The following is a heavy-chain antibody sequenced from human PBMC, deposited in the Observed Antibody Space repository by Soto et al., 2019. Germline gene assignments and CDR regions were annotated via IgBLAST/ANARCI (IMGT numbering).Heavy chain of an antibody. Sequence: QVQLVQSGAEVKKPGSSVKVSCKASGGTFSSYAISWVRQAPGQGLEWMGGIIPIFGTANYAQKYQGRVTSTADEYTSTAYMELRSLRSEDTTVYYCARVRIGTTAYYFDYWGQGTLVTVSS. CDR1: GGTFSSYA. J-gene: IGHJ4*02. V-gene: IGHV1-69*12. CDR3: ARVRIGTTAYYFDY. CDR2: IIPIFGTA. D-gene: IGHD1-7*01.